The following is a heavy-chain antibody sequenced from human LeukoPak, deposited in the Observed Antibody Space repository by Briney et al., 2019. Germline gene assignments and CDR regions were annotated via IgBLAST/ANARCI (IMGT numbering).Heavy chain of an antibody. CDR2: ISDNGLDT. Sequence: GGSLRLSCVASGFTFSTSVMHWVRQAPGKGLEYVSGISDNGLDTHYGNSVEGRFTISRDNSKNSLYLQMDSLRDEDMAVYYCAREGHSSGHCGALDIWGQGTMVTVSS. V-gene: IGHV3-64*01. CDR1: GFTFSTSV. J-gene: IGHJ3*02. CDR3: AREGHSSGHCGALDI. D-gene: IGHD3-22*01.